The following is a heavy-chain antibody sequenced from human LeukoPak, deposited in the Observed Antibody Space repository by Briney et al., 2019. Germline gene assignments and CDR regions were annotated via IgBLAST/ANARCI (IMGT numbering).Heavy chain of an antibody. Sequence: SETLSLTCTVSGGSISSYYCSWIRQPAWKGLEWIGRIQISGSTNYNPSLKSRVTMSVDTSKNQFSLNLSSVTAADTAVYYCASGGVAGRWPLDYWGQGTLVTVSS. D-gene: IGHD6-19*01. CDR1: GGSISSYY. V-gene: IGHV4-4*07. J-gene: IGHJ4*02. CDR2: IQISGST. CDR3: ASGGVAGRWPLDY.